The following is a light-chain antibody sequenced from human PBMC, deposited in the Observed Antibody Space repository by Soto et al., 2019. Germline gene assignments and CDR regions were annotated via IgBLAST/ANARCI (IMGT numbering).Light chain of an antibody. CDR3: QQYSTYPWT. J-gene: IGKJ1*01. Sequence: DIQMTQSPSSLSASVGDSVTITCRASQGIRNDLGWYQQKPGKAPKXLIYAASSLESGVPSRFSASASATELTITLSSLQPDDGETYDGQQYSTYPWTFGQGTKVEI. V-gene: IGKV1-17*01. CDR1: QGIRND. CDR2: AAS.